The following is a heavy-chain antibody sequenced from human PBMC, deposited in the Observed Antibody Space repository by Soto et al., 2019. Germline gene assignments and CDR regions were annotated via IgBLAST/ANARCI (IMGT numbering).Heavy chain of an antibody. D-gene: IGHD1-26*01. CDR1: GGSISSGGYY. J-gene: IGHJ5*02. V-gene: IGHV4-31*03. Sequence: QVQLQESGPGLVKPSQTLSLTCTVSGGSISSGGYYWSWIRQYPGKGLDWIGYIYFSGTTYYNPSHQSRVTISLDTSKNQLSLKLSSVTAVDTAVYYCARARGVGNWFDPWGQGTLVTVSS. CDR2: IYFSGTT. CDR3: ARARGVGNWFDP.